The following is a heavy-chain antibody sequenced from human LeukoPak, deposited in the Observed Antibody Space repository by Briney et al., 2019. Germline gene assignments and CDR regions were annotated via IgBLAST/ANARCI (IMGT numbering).Heavy chain of an antibody. D-gene: IGHD6-6*01. J-gene: IGHJ6*02. V-gene: IGHV3-23*01. Sequence: GGSLRLSSGGSRFIFSNYAIYWVRQVSGQGLEWVASISGSGDRTFYADSVKGRFAISRDNSENTLYLQMNSLRAEDTAVYYCATPPRYSSSSWYYYGMDVWGQGTTVTVSS. CDR3: ATPPRYSSSSWYYYGMDV. CDR1: RFIFSNYA. CDR2: ISGSGDRT.